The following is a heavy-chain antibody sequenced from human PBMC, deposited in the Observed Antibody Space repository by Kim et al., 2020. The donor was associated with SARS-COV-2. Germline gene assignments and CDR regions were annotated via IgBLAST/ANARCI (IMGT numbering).Heavy chain of an antibody. CDR1: GFTFSSYS. CDR2: ISSSSSYI. D-gene: IGHD3-22*01. J-gene: IGHJ3*02. Sequence: GGSLRLSCAASGFTFSSYSMNWVRQAPGKGLEWVSSISSSSSYIYYADSVKGRFTISRDNAKNSLYLQMNSLRAEDTAVYYCARDQLNYYDSSGDAVYAFDIWGQGTMVTVSS. CDR3: ARDQLNYYDSSGDAVYAFDI. V-gene: IGHV3-21*01.